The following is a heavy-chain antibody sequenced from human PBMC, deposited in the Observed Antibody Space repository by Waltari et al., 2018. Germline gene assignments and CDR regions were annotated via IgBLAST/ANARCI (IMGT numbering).Heavy chain of an antibody. V-gene: IGHV4-39*01. CDR3: ARRVGIGDYFDY. CDR2: INYSGSP. Sequence: QLQLQESGPGLVTPSETLSLTCTVSGDSIHSTEHVWAWIRQSPGKGLERIGSINYSGSPHYNPSLKSRVTISVDTSKNQFSLRLSSATAADTGVYYCARRVGIGDYFDYWGQGTLVTVSS. D-gene: IGHD2-21*01. CDR1: GDSIHSTEHV. J-gene: IGHJ4*02.